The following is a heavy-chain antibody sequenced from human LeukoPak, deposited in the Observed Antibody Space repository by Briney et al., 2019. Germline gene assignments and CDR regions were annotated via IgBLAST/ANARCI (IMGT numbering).Heavy chain of an antibody. CDR3: ARELPPHAFDI. CDR2: IYYSGST. CDR1: GVSISSYY. Sequence: PSETLSLTCTVSGVSISSYYWSWIRQPPGKGLEWIGYIYYSGSTNYNPSLKSRVTISVDTSKNQFSLKLSSVTAADTAVYYCARELPPHAFDIWGQGTMVTVSS. J-gene: IGHJ3*02. V-gene: IGHV4-59*12.